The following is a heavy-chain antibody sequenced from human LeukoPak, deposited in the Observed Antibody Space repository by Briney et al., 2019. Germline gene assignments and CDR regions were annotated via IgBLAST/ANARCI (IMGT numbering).Heavy chain of an antibody. CDR3: ARFYRKTYKWNDQPDY. V-gene: IGHV4-39*07. D-gene: IGHD1-20*01. CDR1: GGSISSYY. J-gene: IGHJ4*02. CDR2: FYYSGST. Sequence: PSETLSLTCTVSGGSISSYYWGWIRQPPGKGLEWIGSFYYSGSTYYNPSLKSRVTISLGMSKSQFSLKLSSVTAADTAVYYCARFYRKTYKWNDQPDYWGQGTLVTVSS.